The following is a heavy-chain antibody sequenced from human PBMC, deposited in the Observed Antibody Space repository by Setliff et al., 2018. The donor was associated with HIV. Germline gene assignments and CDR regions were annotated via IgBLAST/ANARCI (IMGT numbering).Heavy chain of an antibody. CDR2: INVGNGNT. CDR3: ARDPYFWSGYKWFDP. V-gene: IGHV1-3*01. Sequence: ASVKVSCKASGYTFTSYALHWVRQAPGQRLEWMGWINVGNGNTKYSQKFQVRVTITRDTPASTAYLELRSLRSDDTAVYYCARDPYFWSGYKWFDPWGQGTLVTVSS. D-gene: IGHD3-3*01. CDR1: GYTFTSYA. J-gene: IGHJ5*02.